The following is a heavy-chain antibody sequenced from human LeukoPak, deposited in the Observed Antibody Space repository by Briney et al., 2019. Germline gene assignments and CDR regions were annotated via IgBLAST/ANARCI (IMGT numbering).Heavy chain of an antibody. D-gene: IGHD3-16*02. V-gene: IGHV3-43D*03. CDR3: AKPEGSYRYTGGAHFDY. J-gene: IGHJ4*02. CDR1: GFTFSSYA. Sequence: GGSLRLSCAASGFTFSSYAMSWVRQAPGKGLEWVSLISWDGGTTYYLDSVKGRFTISRDNSKNSLYLQMNSLRAEDTALYYCAKPEGSYRYTGGAHFDYWGQGTLVTVSS. CDR2: ISWDGGTT.